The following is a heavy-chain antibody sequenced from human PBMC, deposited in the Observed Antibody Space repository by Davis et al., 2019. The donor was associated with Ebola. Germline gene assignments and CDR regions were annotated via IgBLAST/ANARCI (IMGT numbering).Heavy chain of an antibody. CDR1: GFTFDDYA. CDR3: ARVNAATGYSRFDL. V-gene: IGHV3-20*04. CDR2: INWNGGST. Sequence: GESLKISCVASGFTFDDYAMSWVRQAPGKGLEWLSGINWNGGSTGYVDSVKVRFTISRDNAKNSLYLRMNSLRTEDTALYYCARVNAATGYSRFDLWGQGTLVTVSS. J-gene: IGHJ5*02. D-gene: IGHD3-9*01.